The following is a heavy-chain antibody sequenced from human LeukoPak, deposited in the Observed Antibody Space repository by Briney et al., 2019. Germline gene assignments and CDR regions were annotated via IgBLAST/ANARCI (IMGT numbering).Heavy chain of an antibody. Sequence: GGSLRLSCAASGFTFSSYWMSWVRQAPGKGLEWVANIKQDGSEKYYVDSVKGRFTISRDNAKNSLYLQLSSLRAEDTAVYYCARDSSRPYYYCYYMDVWGKGTTVTVFS. CDR2: IKQDGSEK. V-gene: IGHV3-7*01. D-gene: IGHD6-13*01. J-gene: IGHJ6*03. CDR3: ARDSSRPYYYCYYMDV. CDR1: GFTFSSYW.